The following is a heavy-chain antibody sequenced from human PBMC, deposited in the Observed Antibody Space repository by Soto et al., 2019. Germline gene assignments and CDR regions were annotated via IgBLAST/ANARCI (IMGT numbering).Heavy chain of an antibody. V-gene: IGHV1-69*13. D-gene: IGHD3-22*01. CDR3: ARDGVPPEYYYDFSGAFDI. CDR1: GGTFSSYA. J-gene: IGHJ3*02. Sequence: ASVKVSCKASGGTFSSYAISWVRQAPGQGLEWMGGIIPIFGTANYAQKFQGRVTITADESTSTAYMELSSLRSEDTAVYYCARDGVPPEYYYDFSGAFDIWGQGTMVTVSS. CDR2: IIPIFGTA.